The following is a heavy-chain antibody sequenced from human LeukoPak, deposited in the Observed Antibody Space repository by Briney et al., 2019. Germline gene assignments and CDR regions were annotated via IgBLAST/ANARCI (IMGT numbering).Heavy chain of an antibody. CDR3: AGGDSSGWSYFDY. V-gene: IGHV3-48*03. CDR1: GFTFSSYD. J-gene: IGHJ4*02. CDR2: ISSSGSNI. Sequence: PGGSLRLSCAASGFTFSSYDMNWVRQAPGKGLELISHISSSGSNIYYADSVKGRFTIYRDNAKNSLYLQLNSLRAEDTAVYYCAGGDSSGWSYFDYWGQGTLVTVSS. D-gene: IGHD6-19*01.